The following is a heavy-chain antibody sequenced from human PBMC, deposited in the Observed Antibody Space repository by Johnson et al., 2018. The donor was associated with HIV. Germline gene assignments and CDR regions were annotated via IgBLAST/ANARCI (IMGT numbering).Heavy chain of an antibody. J-gene: IGHJ3*02. CDR2: IWYDGSEK. V-gene: IGHV3-33*06. CDR1: GFTFDDYG. Sequence: VQLVESGGGVVRPGGSLRLSCAASGFTFDDYGMSWVSQAPGKGLEWVAVIWYDGSEKYYADSVKGRFTISRDNPKNTLYLQMNSLRAEDRAVYYCGKERRLHRAFDIWGQGTMVTVSS. CDR3: GKERRLHRAFDI. D-gene: IGHD5-24*01.